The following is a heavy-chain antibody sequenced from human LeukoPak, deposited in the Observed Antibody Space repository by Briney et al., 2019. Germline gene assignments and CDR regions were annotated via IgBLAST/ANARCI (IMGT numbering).Heavy chain of an antibody. J-gene: IGHJ3*02. CDR1: GGSISSGGYY. CDR2: IYYSGST. Sequence: SETLSLTCAVYGGSISSGGYYWSWIRQHPGKGLEWIGYIYYSGSTYYNPSLKSRVTISVDTSKNQFSLKLSSVTAADTAVYYCARVLSGYDFEVWNAFDIWGQGTMVTVSS. CDR3: ARVLSGYDFEVWNAFDI. V-gene: IGHV4-31*11. D-gene: IGHD5-12*01.